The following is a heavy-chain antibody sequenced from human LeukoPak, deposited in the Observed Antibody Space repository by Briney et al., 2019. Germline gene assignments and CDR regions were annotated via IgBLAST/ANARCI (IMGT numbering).Heavy chain of an antibody. Sequence: ASVKVSCKASGYTFTSYDINWVRQATGQGLEWMGWMNPNSGNTGYAQKFQGRVTMTRNTSISTAYTELSSLRSEDTAVYYCARGLRAAAGTDFDYWGQGTLVTVSS. V-gene: IGHV1-8*01. CDR1: GYTFTSYD. D-gene: IGHD6-13*01. CDR3: ARGLRAAAGTDFDY. CDR2: MNPNSGNT. J-gene: IGHJ4*02.